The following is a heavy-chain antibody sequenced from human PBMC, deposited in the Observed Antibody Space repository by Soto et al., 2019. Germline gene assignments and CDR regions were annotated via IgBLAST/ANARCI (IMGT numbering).Heavy chain of an antibody. CDR1: GFTFSSYA. V-gene: IGHV3-23*01. D-gene: IGHD6-13*01. J-gene: IGHJ3*02. Sequence: HPGGSLRLSCAASGFTFSSYAMSWVRQAPGKGLEWVPAICGNGSNKYYADSVKGRFTISRDNSKNTLYLQMNSLRAEDTAVYYCAREVYSSSWFGAFDIWGQGTMVTLSS. CDR2: ICGNGSNK. CDR3: AREVYSSSWFGAFDI.